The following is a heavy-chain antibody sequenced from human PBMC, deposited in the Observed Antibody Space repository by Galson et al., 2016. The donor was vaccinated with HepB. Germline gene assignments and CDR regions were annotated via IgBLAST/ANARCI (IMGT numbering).Heavy chain of an antibody. CDR1: GGTLSSDA. Sequence: SVKVSCKASGGTLSSDAISWVRQAPGQGLEWMGGIIPIFGTPNYAQKFQGRLTITADESTSTAYMELISLRSEDTAVYYCARGRRELLSWFDPWGQGTLVTVSS. D-gene: IGHD3-10*01. CDR2: IIPIFGTP. CDR3: ARGRRELLSWFDP. J-gene: IGHJ5*02. V-gene: IGHV1-69*13.